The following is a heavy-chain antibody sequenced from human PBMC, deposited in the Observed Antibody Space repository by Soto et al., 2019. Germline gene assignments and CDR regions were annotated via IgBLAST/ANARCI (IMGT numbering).Heavy chain of an antibody. J-gene: IGHJ5*01. Sequence: QVQLVQSGAEVKKPGASVKVSCKASGYTFTSYGISWVRQAPGQGLAGMGWISAYNGNTNYAQKLQGRVTMNTDSSTSTAYMELRSLRSDDTAVYYCATDHHGDYSSDSWGPGTLVTVSS. V-gene: IGHV1-18*01. CDR3: ATDHHGDYSSDS. D-gene: IGHD2-21*02. CDR1: GYTFTSYG. CDR2: ISAYNGNT.